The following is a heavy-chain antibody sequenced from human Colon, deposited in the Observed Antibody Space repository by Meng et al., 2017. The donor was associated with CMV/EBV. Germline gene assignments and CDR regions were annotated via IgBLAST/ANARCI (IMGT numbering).Heavy chain of an antibody. V-gene: IGHV3-48*03. D-gene: IGHD2/OR15-2a*01. Sequence: GESLKISCTASGFTFSRSEMSWVRQAPGEGLEWLSYISGSGGTIYYADSVKGRFTISRDNADNSLYLQMNNLRAEDTAVYYCASLNFDYYSFHNWGQGTLVTVSS. CDR2: ISGSGGTI. CDR1: GFTFSRSE. J-gene: IGHJ4*02. CDR3: ASLNFDYYSFHN.